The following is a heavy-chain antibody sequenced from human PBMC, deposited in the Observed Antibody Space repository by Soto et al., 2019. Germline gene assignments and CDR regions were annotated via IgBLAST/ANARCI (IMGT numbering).Heavy chain of an antibody. V-gene: IGHV3-74*01. CDR3: ARPGREALAGATYYSYGVDI. D-gene: IGHD1-1*01. CDR2: ISIDGSST. CDR1: GFTFSSYW. Sequence: GGSLRLSCAASGFTFSSYWMHWVRQAPGEGLVWVSRISIDGSSTSYADSVKGRFTISRDNAKNTLYLQMNSLRAEDTAIYYCARPGREALAGATYYSYGVDIWGQGTLVTVSS. J-gene: IGHJ6*01.